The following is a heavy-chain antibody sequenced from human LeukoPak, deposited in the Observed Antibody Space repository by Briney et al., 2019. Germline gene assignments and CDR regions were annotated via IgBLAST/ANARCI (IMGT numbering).Heavy chain of an antibody. J-gene: IGHJ4*02. CDR2: IIPIFGTA. CDR3: ARGWLAETMVVTPYNY. D-gene: IGHD4-23*01. Sequence: ASVKVSCKASGGTFSSHTINWVRQAPGQGLEWMGGIIPIFGTANCAQKFQGRVTITAVESTSTAYMEVSSLRSEDTAVYYCARGWLAETMVVTPYNYWGQGTLVTVSS. V-gene: IGHV1-69*13. CDR1: GGTFSSHT.